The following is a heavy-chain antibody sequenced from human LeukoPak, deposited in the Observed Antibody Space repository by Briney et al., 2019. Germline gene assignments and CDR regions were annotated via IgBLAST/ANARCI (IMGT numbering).Heavy chain of an antibody. CDR3: AKGKKMTVAGLFDY. V-gene: IGHV3-9*01. Sequence: GGSLRLSCAASGFTFSSYWMHWVRQAPGKGLEWVSGISWNSGGIGYADSVKGRFTISRDNAKNSLYLQMNSLRADDTALYYCAKGKKMTVAGLFDYWGQGTLVTVSS. D-gene: IGHD6-19*01. J-gene: IGHJ4*02. CDR1: GFTFSSYW. CDR2: ISWNSGGI.